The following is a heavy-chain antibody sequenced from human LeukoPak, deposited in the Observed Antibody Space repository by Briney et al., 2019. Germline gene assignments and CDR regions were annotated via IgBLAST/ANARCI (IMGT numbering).Heavy chain of an antibody. CDR3: ARGGYDSGSYHKGPLYYFDY. CDR1: GSTVSSNY. Sequence: PGGSLRLSCAASGSTVSSNYMSWVRQAPGKGLEWVSVIYSGGSTYYADSVKGRFTISRDNSKNTLYLQMNSLRAEDTAVYYCARGGYDSGSYHKGPLYYFDYWGQGTLVTVSS. CDR2: IYSGGST. J-gene: IGHJ4*02. D-gene: IGHD3-10*01. V-gene: IGHV3-53*01.